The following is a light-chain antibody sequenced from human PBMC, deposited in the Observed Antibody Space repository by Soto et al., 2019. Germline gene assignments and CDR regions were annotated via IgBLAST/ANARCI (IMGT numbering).Light chain of an antibody. V-gene: IGKV3-20*01. CDR1: QSVSSSY. J-gene: IGKJ1*01. Sequence: IVLTQSPGTLSFSPGERATLSCRASQSVSSSYLAWYQQKPGQAPRLLIYGASSRATGIPDRFGGSGSGTAFTLTISRLEPEDFAVYYCQPYGSSPLCTSGQGHQVDIX. CDR3: QPYGSSPLCT. CDR2: GAS.